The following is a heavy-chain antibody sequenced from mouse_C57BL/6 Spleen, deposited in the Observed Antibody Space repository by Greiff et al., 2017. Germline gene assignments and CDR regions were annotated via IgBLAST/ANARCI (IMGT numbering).Heavy chain of an antibody. D-gene: IGHD2-2*01. J-gene: IGHJ3*01. CDR1: GYTFTSYW. CDR2: INPSNGGT. V-gene: IGHV1-53*01. CDR3: ARPVYYGYGGFAY. Sequence: VQLQQSGTELVKPGASVKLSCKASGYTFTSYWMHWVKQRPGQGLEWIGNINPSNGGTNYNEKLKSKATLTVDKSSSTAYMQLSSLTSEDSAVYYCARPVYYGYGGFAYWGQGTLVTVSA.